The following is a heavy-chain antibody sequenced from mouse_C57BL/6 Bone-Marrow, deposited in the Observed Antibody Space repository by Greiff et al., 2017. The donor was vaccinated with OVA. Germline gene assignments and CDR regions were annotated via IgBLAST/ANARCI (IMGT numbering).Heavy chain of an antibody. J-gene: IGHJ1*03. D-gene: IGHD2-4*01. CDR1: EYEFPSHD. Sequence: EVKVVESGGGLVQPGESLKLSCESNEYEFPSHDMSWVRKTPEKRLELVAAINSDGGSTYYPDTMERRFIIARDNTKKTLYLQMSSLRSEDTAVYYWARHRYDYDVGWYFDVWGTGTTVTVSS. CDR3: ARHRYDYDVGWYFDV. V-gene: IGHV5-2*01. CDR2: INSDGGST.